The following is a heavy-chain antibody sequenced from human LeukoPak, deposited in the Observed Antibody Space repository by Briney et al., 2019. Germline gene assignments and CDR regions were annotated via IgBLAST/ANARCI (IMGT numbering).Heavy chain of an antibody. D-gene: IGHD5-18*01. J-gene: IGHJ4*02. V-gene: IGHV3-74*01. CDR2: VSSDGSSS. CDR3: ARSSGYGYDY. Sequence: GGSLRLSCAASGFTFSTYSMNWVRQAPGKGLVWVSRVSSDGSSSSYADSVKGRFTISRDNAKNTLSLQMNSLRAEDTAVYYCARSSGYGYDYWGQGTLVTVSS. CDR1: GFTFSTYS.